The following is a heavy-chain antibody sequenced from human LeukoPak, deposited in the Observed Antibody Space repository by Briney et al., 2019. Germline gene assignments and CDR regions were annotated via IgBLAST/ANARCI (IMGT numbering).Heavy chain of an antibody. CDR2: IYYSGST. Sequence: SQTPSLTCTVSGGSISSGGYYWSWIRQHPGKGLEWIGYIYYSGSTYYNPSLKSRVTISVDTSKNQFSLKLSSVTAADTAVYYCAISIEDSNWFDPWGQGTLVTVSS. V-gene: IGHV4-31*03. CDR1: GGSISSGGYY. J-gene: IGHJ5*02. CDR3: AISIEDSNWFDP. D-gene: IGHD2-15*01.